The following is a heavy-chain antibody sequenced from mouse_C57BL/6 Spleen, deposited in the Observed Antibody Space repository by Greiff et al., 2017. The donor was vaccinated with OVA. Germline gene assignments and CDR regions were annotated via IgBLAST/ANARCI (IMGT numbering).Heavy chain of an antibody. CDR2: INPNNGGT. J-gene: IGHJ2*01. CDR3: AIRLLITTVVAD. D-gene: IGHD1-1*01. Sequence: VQLQQSGPELVKPGASVKMSCKASGYTFTDYNMHWVKQSHGKSLEWIGYINPNNGGTSYNQKFKGKATLTVNKSSSTAYMELRSLTSEDSAVYYCAIRLLITTVVADWGQGTTLTVSS. CDR1: GYTFTDYN. V-gene: IGHV1-22*01.